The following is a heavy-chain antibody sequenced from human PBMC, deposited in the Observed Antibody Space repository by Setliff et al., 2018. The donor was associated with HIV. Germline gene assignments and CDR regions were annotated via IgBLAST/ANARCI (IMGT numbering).Heavy chain of an antibody. CDR3: ARDHSIGGPIAAAGTGGAFDI. D-gene: IGHD6-13*01. V-gene: IGHV3-23*01. J-gene: IGHJ3*02. CDR1: GFTFYNYA. CDR2: ILGGENDPT. Sequence: GGSLRLSCAASGFTFYNYAMYWVRQAPGKGLEWVSGILGGENDPTYYENSVMGRFIISRDNSKNTLYLQMGSLRAEDMAVYYCARDHSIGGPIAAAGTGGAFDIWGQGTMVTVSS.